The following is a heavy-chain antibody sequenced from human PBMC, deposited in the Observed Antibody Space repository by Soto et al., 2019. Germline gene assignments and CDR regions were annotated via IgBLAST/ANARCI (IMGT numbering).Heavy chain of an antibody. CDR2: INPSGGST. CDR1: GYTLTSYY. J-gene: IGHJ4*02. Sequence: GASGKVSCEACGYTLTSYYMRWVRQAPGQGLEWMGIINPSGGSTSYAQKFQGRVTMTRDTSTSTVYMELSSLRSEDTAVYYCAKSDQYYDFWSGYYRGVYYFDYWGQGTLVTVSS. V-gene: IGHV1-46*03. D-gene: IGHD3-3*01. CDR3: AKSDQYYDFWSGYYRGVYYFDY.